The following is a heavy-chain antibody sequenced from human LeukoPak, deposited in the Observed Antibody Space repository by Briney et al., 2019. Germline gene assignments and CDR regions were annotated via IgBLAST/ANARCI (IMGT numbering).Heavy chain of an antibody. D-gene: IGHD2-2*01. Sequence: SVKVSCKASGGSFSSYAINWVRQAPGQGLEWMGRIIPIFGIANYAQKFQGRVTITADKSTSTAYMELSSLRSEDTAVYYCARGLARGPAAIGPNWFDPWGQGTLVTVSS. V-gene: IGHV1-69*04. CDR3: ARGLARGPAAIGPNWFDP. J-gene: IGHJ5*02. CDR2: IIPIFGIA. CDR1: GGSFSSYA.